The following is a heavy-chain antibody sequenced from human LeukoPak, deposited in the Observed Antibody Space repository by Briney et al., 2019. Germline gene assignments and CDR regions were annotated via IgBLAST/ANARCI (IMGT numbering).Heavy chain of an antibody. CDR3: TRQSSRVDP. Sequence: GGSLRLSCAASGFTFSGSAMHWVRQASGKGLEWVGRIRSKANSYATAYAASVKGRFTISRDDSKNTAYLQMNSLKTEDTAVYYCTRQSSRVDPWGQGTLVTVSS. CDR2: IRSKANSYAT. J-gene: IGHJ5*02. D-gene: IGHD2-2*01. V-gene: IGHV3-73*01. CDR1: GFTFSGSA.